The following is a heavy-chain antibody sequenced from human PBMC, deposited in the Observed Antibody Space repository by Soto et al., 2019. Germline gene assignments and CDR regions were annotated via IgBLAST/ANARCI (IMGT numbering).Heavy chain of an antibody. CDR2: INTSSSNR. J-gene: IGHJ6*03. V-gene: IGHV3-48*01. CDR1: GFSFSYYG. CDR3: ARETSTGSYYMDV. Sequence: EVQLVESGGGLVQPGGSLRLSCAASGFSFSYYGMNWVRQAPGKGLEWVSYINTSSSNRYYADSVKGRFTISRDNAKNSLSLQMNSLRAADTAVYYYARETSTGSYYMDVWGNGTTVPVSS. D-gene: IGHD2-2*01.